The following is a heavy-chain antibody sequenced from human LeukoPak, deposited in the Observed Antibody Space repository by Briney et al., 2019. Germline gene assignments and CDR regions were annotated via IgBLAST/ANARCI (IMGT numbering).Heavy chain of an antibody. CDR1: GGSISSGGYS. J-gene: IGHJ3*02. CDR2: IYYSGST. D-gene: IGHD1-26*01. Sequence: SETLSLTCAVSGGSISSGGYSWSWIRQPPGKGLEWIGYIYYSGSTYYNPSLKSRVTISVDTSKNQFSLKLSSVTAADTAVYYCARLPYKKEATGAFDIWGQGTMVTVSS. CDR3: ARLPYKKEATGAFDI. V-gene: IGHV4-30-2*03.